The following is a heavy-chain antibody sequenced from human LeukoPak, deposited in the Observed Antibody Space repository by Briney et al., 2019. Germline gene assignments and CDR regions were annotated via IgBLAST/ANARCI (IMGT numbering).Heavy chain of an antibody. Sequence: ASVKVSCKASGYTFTGYYMHWVRQAPGQGLEWMGWINPNSGGTNYAQKFQGRVTMTRDTSISTAYMELSRLRSDDTAVYYCARRSSAAARIVGALYYYYYYMDVWGKGTTVTTSS. V-gene: IGHV1-2*02. D-gene: IGHD1-26*01. J-gene: IGHJ6*03. CDR2: INPNSGGT. CDR3: ARRSSAAARIVGALYYYYYYMDV. CDR1: GYTFTGYY.